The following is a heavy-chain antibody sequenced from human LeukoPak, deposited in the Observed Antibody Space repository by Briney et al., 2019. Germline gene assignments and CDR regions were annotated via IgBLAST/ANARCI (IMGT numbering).Heavy chain of an antibody. Sequence: KSSETLSLTCTVSGGSISSFYWSWIRQPPGKGLEWIGYIYYTGSTDYSPSLKCRVTMSVDTSKNQVSLKLYSVTAADTAMYYCARDSGSYSFFDYWGQGVLVTVSS. CDR3: ARDSGSYSFFDY. D-gene: IGHD1-26*01. CDR2: IYYTGST. J-gene: IGHJ4*02. CDR1: GGSISSFY. V-gene: IGHV4-59*01.